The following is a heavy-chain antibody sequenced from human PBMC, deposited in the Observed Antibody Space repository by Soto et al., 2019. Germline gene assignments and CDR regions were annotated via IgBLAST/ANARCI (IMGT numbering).Heavy chain of an antibody. V-gene: IGHV3-53*01. CDR2: IYSGGST. D-gene: IGHD3-22*01. CDR3: ARPRTKYYYDSSGYHYYYYGMDV. Sequence: GSLRLSCAASGFTVSSNYMSWVRQAPGKGLEWVSVIYSGGSTYYADSVKGRFTISRDNSKNTLYLQMNSLRAEDTAVYYCARPRTKYYYDSSGYHYYYYGMDVWGQGTTVTVS. CDR1: GFTVSSNY. J-gene: IGHJ6*02.